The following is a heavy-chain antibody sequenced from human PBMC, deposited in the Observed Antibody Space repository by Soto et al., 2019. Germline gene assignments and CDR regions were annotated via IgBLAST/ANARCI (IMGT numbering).Heavy chain of an antibody. CDR2: IRSKANNYAT. CDR3: TAVNYDVLTGFPY. J-gene: IGHJ4*02. V-gene: IGHV3-73*02. CDR1: GFTFSGSA. Sequence: EVQLVESEGGLVQPGGSLKLSCAASGFTFSGSAMHWVRQASGKGLEWIGRIRSKANNYATAYAASVKGRFTISRDDSKNTAYLQLNSLKSEDTAVYYCTAVNYDVLTGFPYWGQGTLVTVSS. D-gene: IGHD3-9*01.